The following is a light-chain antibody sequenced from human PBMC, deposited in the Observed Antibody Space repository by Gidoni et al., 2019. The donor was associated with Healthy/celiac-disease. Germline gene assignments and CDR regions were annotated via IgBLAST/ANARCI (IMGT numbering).Light chain of an antibody. V-gene: IGLV3-1*01. CDR2: QDS. CDR3: QAWDSSTFVV. Sequence: SSERTQPPSVSVSPGQTASISCSGDKLGDKYACWYQQKPGQSPVLVIYQDSKRPSGIPERFSGSNSGNTATLTISGTQAMDEADYYCQAWDSSTFVVFGGGTKLTVL. CDR1: KLGDKY. J-gene: IGLJ2*01.